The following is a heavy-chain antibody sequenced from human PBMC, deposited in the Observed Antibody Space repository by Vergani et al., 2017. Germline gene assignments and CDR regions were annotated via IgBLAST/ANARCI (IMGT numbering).Heavy chain of an antibody. Sequence: EVHLLESGGGQVEAGGSLRLSCVASGFTFSNSAMSWVRQTSGKGLGWVSAISGHGDRTYYADSLKGRFTISRDNSKNTVYLQMNSLKAEDRATYYCAREERSNTSPFVGDWGQGTLVTV. CDR2: ISGHGDRT. D-gene: IGHD2/OR15-2a*01. CDR1: GFTFSNSA. V-gene: IGHV3-23*01. J-gene: IGHJ4*02. CDR3: AREERSNTSPFVGD.